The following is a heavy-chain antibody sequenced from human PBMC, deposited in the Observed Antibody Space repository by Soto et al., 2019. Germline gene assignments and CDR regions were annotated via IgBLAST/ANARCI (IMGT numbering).Heavy chain of an antibody. CDR3: ARTRQAGYYYYMDV. CDR1: GGSISSYY. D-gene: IGHD2-2*01. Sequence: PSETLSLTCTVSGGSISSYYWSWIRQPPGKGLEWIGYIYYSGSTNYNPSLKSRVTISVNTSKNQFSLKLSSVTAADTAVYYCARTRQAGYYYYMDVWGKGTTVTVSS. J-gene: IGHJ6*03. CDR2: IYYSGST. V-gene: IGHV4-59*08.